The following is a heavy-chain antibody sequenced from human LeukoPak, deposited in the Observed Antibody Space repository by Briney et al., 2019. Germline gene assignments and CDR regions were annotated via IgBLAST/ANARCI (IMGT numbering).Heavy chain of an antibody. D-gene: IGHD5-18*01. Sequence: GGSLRLSCAASGFTFSSYWMSWVRQAPGKGLEWVASIKQDGSEKYYVDSVKGRFTISRDNSKNTLYLQMNSLRAEDTAVYYCAKGSGYTYGLYYFEYWGQGTLITVSS. V-gene: IGHV3-7*03. CDR2: IKQDGSEK. CDR1: GFTFSSYW. J-gene: IGHJ4*02. CDR3: AKGSGYTYGLYYFEY.